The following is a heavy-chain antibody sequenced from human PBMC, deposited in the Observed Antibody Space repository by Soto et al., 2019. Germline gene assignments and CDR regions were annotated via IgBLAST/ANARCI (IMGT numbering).Heavy chain of an antibody. D-gene: IGHD6-13*01. J-gene: IGHJ4*02. CDR1: GFTFSSYG. Sequence: QVQLVESGGGVVQPGRSLRLSCAASGFTFSSYGMHWVRQAPGKGLEWVSVISYDGSNKYYAESVKGRLTNSRDNSNNTRYLQMNSLRAEETAVYYCAKDGPGGIYSSPEGSFDYWGQGTLVTVSS. CDR2: ISYDGSNK. CDR3: AKDGPGGIYSSPEGSFDY. V-gene: IGHV3-30*18.